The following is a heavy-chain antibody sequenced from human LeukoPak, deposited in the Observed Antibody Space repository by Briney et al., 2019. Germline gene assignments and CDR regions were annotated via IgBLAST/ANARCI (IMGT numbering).Heavy chain of an antibody. CDR1: GFTFNTFE. D-gene: IGHD6-19*01. J-gene: IGHJ4*02. Sequence: GGSLRLTCAASGFTFNTFEMNWVRQAPGKGLEWVSYVSGSGDEIIYGDSVRGRFTISRDNAKSSLYLQMNSLRAEDTAVYYCATKVPGSSHFSSWGQGPLVTVSS. V-gene: IGHV3-48*03. CDR2: VSGSGDEI. CDR3: ATKVPGSSHFSS.